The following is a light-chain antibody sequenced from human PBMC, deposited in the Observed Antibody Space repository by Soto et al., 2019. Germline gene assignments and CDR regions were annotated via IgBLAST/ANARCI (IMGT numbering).Light chain of an antibody. J-gene: IGKJ3*01. Sequence: ETVLTQSPGTLSLSPGERATLSCRASQSVSSSYLGWYQQKPGQAPRLLIYGASSRATGIPDRFSGSGSGTDFTLTISRLEPEDFAVDYCQQYGSSRFTFGPGTKVDIK. CDR3: QQYGSSRFT. CDR1: QSVSSSY. V-gene: IGKV3-20*01. CDR2: GAS.